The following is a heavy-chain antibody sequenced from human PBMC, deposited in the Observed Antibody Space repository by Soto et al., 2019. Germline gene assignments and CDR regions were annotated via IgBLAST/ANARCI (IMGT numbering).Heavy chain of an antibody. J-gene: IGHJ6*02. Sequence: SLRLSCSASGFTFSCYGMRWVRQALGKGLEWVAVIWYDGSNKYYADSVKGRFTISRDNSKNTLYLQMNSLRAEDTAVYYCARDYYDSSDYYYGMDVWGQGTTVTVSS. CDR3: ARDYYDSSDYYYGMDV. V-gene: IGHV3-33*01. D-gene: IGHD3-22*01. CDR2: IWYDGSNK. CDR1: GFTFSCYG.